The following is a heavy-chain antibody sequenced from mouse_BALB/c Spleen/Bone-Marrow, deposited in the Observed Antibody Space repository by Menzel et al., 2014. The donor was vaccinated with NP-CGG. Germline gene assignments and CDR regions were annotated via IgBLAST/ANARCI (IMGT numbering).Heavy chain of an antibody. D-gene: IGHD2-4*01. J-gene: IGHJ3*01. V-gene: IGHV2-6-5*01. CDR1: GFSLTDYG. Sequence: VMLVESGPGLVAPSQSLSITCTVSGFSLTDYGVSWIRQPPEKGLEWLGVIWGVGTTYYNSALKSRLSVSKDNSKSQVFSKMNSLQTDDTAMYYCAKIYYDFDGFAHWGQGTLVTVSA. CDR2: IWGVGTT. CDR3: AKIYYDFDGFAH.